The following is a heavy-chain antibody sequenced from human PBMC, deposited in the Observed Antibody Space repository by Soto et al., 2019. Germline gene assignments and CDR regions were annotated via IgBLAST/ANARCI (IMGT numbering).Heavy chain of an antibody. CDR1: GFTFSGSA. V-gene: IGHV3-73*01. Sequence: GGSLRLSCAASGFTFSGSAMHWVRQASGKGLEWVGRIRSKANSYATAYAASVKGRFTISRDDSKNTAYLQMNSLKTEDTAVYYCTRHEIVNGTVTKGYWGQGTLVTVSS. D-gene: IGHD4-17*01. J-gene: IGHJ4*02. CDR2: IRSKANSYAT. CDR3: TRHEIVNGTVTKGY.